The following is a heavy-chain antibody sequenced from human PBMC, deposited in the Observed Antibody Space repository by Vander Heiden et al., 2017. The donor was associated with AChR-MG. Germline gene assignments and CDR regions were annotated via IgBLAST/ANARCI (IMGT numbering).Heavy chain of an antibody. Sequence: EVQLLESGGGVVQPGGSLRLSCSAYGFAFSSYAMGWVRKAPGKGLEWVSAMSGRGGSTDYADSVKGRFTISRDNSKNTLYLQMNSLRAEDTAVYYCAKEKDGYTYGRGDYFDYWGQGTLVTVSS. CDR3: AKEKDGYTYGRGDYFDY. V-gene: IGHV3-23*01. CDR2: MSGRGGST. CDR1: GFAFSSYA. D-gene: IGHD5-18*01. J-gene: IGHJ4*02.